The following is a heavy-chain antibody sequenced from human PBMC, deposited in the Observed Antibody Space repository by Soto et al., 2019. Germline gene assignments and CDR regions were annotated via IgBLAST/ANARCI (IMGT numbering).Heavy chain of an antibody. V-gene: IGHV1-58*01. CDR2: IAVGSGYT. J-gene: IGHJ4*02. D-gene: IGHD2-8*01. CDR3: AADATAWQQMVPSDY. CDR1: GFTFTSSA. Sequence: SVKVSCKAPGFTFTSSAFQWVRQARGQRLEWIGWIAVGSGYTNYAQRFQDRVTLTRDMSTATTYMELSRLTSEDTAIYYCAADATAWQQMVPSDYWGQGTLVTVSS.